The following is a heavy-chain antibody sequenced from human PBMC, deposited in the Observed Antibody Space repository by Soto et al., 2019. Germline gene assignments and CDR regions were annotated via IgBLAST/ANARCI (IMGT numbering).Heavy chain of an antibody. CDR2: ISAYNGHT. Sequence: GASVKVSCKASGYTFTSYGISWVRQAPGQGLEWMGWISAYNGHTNYAQKRQGRVTMTTDTSTSTAYMELRSLRSDATAVYYCARDITRRYFDWLLAFDYWGQGTLVTVSS. D-gene: IGHD3-9*01. V-gene: IGHV1-18*01. CDR3: ARDITRRYFDWLLAFDY. J-gene: IGHJ4*02. CDR1: GYTFTSYG.